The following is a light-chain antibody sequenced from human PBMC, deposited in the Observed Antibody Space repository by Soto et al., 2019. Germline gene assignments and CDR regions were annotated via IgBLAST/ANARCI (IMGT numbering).Light chain of an antibody. J-gene: IGKJ1*01. CDR1: QSVSSSY. CDR2: GAS. CDR3: QQYGSSPWT. V-gene: IGKV3-20*01. Sequence: EIVLTQSPGTLSLSPGERATLSCRASQSVSSSYLAWYQQKPGQAPRLLIYGASSRATGIPDRFSGIGSGTDFTPTISRLEPEDFAVYYCQQYGSSPWTFGQGTKVEIK.